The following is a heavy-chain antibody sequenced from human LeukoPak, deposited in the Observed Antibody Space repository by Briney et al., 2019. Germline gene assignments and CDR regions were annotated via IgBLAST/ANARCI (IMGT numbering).Heavy chain of an antibody. V-gene: IGHV1-69*05. D-gene: IGHD6-19*01. CDR3: ARSQWLAAYNWFDP. CDR1: GGTFSSYA. CDR2: IIPIFGTA. Sequence: SSVKVSCKASGGTFSSYAISWVRQAPGQGLEWMGRIIPIFGTANYAQKFQGRVTITTDESTSTAYMELSSLRSEDTAVYYCARSQWLAAYNWFDPWGQGTLVTVPS. J-gene: IGHJ5*02.